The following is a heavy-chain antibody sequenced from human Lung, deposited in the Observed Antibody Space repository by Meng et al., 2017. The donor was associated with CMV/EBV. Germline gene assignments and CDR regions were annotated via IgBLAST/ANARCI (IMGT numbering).Heavy chain of an antibody. CDR2: INPDGSEK. D-gene: IGHD1-26*01. Sequence: GGSLRLSCAASGFTTNSHWMNWVRQAPGKGLEWVANINPDGSEKCYVDSVKGRFTISRDSDKNSVFLQMNSLRDDDTAVYYCVRTLSRSENFWGQGTLVTVSS. CDR1: GFTTNSHW. J-gene: IGHJ4*02. V-gene: IGHV3-7*03. CDR3: VRTLSRSENF.